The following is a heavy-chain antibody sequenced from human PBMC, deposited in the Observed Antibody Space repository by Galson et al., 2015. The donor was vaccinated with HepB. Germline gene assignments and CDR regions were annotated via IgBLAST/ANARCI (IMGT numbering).Heavy chain of an antibody. CDR3: ARDGSFVYFDY. J-gene: IGHJ4*02. V-gene: IGHV3-21*01. CDR1: GFTFSSYS. Sequence: SLRLSCAASGFTFSSYSMNWVRQAPGKGLEWVSSTSSSSSYIYYADSVKGRFTISRDNAKNSLYLQMNSLRAEDTAVYYCARDGSFVYFDYWGQGTLVTVSS. CDR2: TSSSSSYI. D-gene: IGHD1-26*01.